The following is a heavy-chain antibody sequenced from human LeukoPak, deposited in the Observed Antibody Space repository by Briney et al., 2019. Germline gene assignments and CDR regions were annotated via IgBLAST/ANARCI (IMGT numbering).Heavy chain of an antibody. J-gene: IGHJ6*02. V-gene: IGHV3-30*02. Sequence: PGGSLRLSCAASGFTFSNYGMHWVRQAPGKGLEWVAVILSDGSKEFYKDSVKGRFTISRDNSKNTLFLQMNSLRPEDTALYYCAKVYSSDSHAYFYFAMDLWGQGTTVTVSS. D-gene: IGHD6-19*01. CDR3: AKVYSSDSHAYFYFAMDL. CDR2: ILSDGSKE. CDR1: GFTFSNYG.